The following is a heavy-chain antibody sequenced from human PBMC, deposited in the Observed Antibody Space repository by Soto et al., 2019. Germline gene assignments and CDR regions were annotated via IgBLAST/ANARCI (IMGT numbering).Heavy chain of an antibody. CDR1: GGSISSGGYY. CDR2: IYYSGST. D-gene: IGHD2-2*01. Sequence: QVQLQESGPGLVKPSQTLSLTCTVSGGSISSGGYYWSWIRQHPGKGLEWIGYIYYSGSTYYNPSIKSRVTISVDTSKNQFSLKLSSVTAADTAVYYCARDGWYCSSTSCSSKDYYYYGMDVWGQGTTVTVSS. CDR3: ARDGWYCSSTSCSSKDYYYYGMDV. J-gene: IGHJ6*02. V-gene: IGHV4-31*03.